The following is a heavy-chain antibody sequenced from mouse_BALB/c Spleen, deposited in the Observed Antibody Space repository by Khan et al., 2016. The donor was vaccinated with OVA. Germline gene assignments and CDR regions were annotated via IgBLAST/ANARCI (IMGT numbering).Heavy chain of an antibody. CDR3: AREGLRGVGLDY. J-gene: IGHJ4*01. D-gene: IGHD2-4*01. V-gene: IGHV1S56*01. CDR2: ISPGVASP. Sequence: VRRRQSGPERVRPGALVKLSGKAFGYTFTPSVINWLRHSPGPGLAWMGWISPGVASPNTNENFKGKSTLTADTSSNTASLQPTTLPSERSAVYFCAREGLRGVGLDYWGQGTSVSVSS. CDR1: GYTFTPSV.